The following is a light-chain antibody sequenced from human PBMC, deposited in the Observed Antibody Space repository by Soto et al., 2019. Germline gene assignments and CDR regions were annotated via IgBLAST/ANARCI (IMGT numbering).Light chain of an antibody. CDR2: RDN. V-gene: IGLV3-9*01. Sequence: SYELTQPLAVSVALGQTATITCGGDNIGNKYVHWYQQQPRQAPVLVIYRDNNRPSGIPERFSGSKAGDTATLTISRVQAGDEADYYCQVWDSSTFFGTGTKLTVL. CDR1: NIGNKY. J-gene: IGLJ1*01. CDR3: QVWDSSTF.